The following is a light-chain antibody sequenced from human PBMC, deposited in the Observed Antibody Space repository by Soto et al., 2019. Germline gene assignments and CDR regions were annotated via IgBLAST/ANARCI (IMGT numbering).Light chain of an antibody. J-gene: IGLJ1*01. V-gene: IGLV2-18*01. CDR1: SSDVGYYNR. CDR3: SLYTSSTFYV. CDR2: EVS. Sequence: QSGQTQPRSVPRSPGHAVTISCTGTSSDVGYYNRVSWYQQPPGTAPKLLIYEVSNRPSGVPDRFSGSKSGNTASLTISGLQAEEEADYYCSLYTSSTFYVFGTGTKVTVL.